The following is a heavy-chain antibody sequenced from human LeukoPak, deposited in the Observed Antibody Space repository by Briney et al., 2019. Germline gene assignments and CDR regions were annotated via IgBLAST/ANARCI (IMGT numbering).Heavy chain of an antibody. J-gene: IGHJ6*02. CDR2: INHSGST. Sequence: SETLSLTCAVYGGSFSGYYWSWIRQPPGKGLEWIGEINHSGSTNYNPSLKSRVTISVDTSKNQFSLKLSSVTAADTAVYYCARGNGYSSSWYDYYYYYYGMDVWGQGTTVTVSS. D-gene: IGHD6-13*01. CDR1: GGSFSGYY. V-gene: IGHV4-34*09. CDR3: ARGNGYSSSWYDYYYYYYGMDV.